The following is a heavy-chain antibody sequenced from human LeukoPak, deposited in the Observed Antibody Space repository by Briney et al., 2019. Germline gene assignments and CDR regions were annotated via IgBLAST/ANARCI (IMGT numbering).Heavy chain of an antibody. CDR3: ARDQFAIFGVVTPLPLDY. D-gene: IGHD3-3*01. J-gene: IGHJ4*02. CDR1: GFTFSSYW. Sequence: GGSLRLSCAASGFTFSSYWMSWVRQAPGKGLEWVANIKQDGSEKYYVDSVKGRFTISRDNAKNSLYLQMNSLRAEDTAVYYCARDQFAIFGVVTPLPLDYWGQGTLVTVSS. CDR2: IKQDGSEK. V-gene: IGHV3-7*01.